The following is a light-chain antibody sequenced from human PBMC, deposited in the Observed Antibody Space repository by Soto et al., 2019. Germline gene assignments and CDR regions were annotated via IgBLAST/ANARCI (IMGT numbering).Light chain of an antibody. CDR2: DVS. CDR1: SSDVGGYNY. V-gene: IGLV2-14*03. Sequence: QSALTQPASVSGSPGQSITISCTGTSSDVGGYNYVSWYQHHPGKAPKLMIYDVSNRHSGVSNSFSGSKSGNTASLTISGLQADDEADYYCNSYTSTSTSYGFGAGTKVTVL. CDR3: NSYTSTSTSYG. J-gene: IGLJ1*01.